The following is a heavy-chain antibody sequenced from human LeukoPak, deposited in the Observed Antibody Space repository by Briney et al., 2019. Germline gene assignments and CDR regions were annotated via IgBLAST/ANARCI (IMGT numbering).Heavy chain of an antibody. J-gene: IGHJ4*02. V-gene: IGHV1-69*05. D-gene: IGHD6-19*01. CDR2: IIPIFGTA. CDR3: ARPAAGRIGVAVFDH. CDR1: GGTFSSYA. Sequence: SSVKVSCKASGGTFSSYAISWVRQAPGQGLEWMGGIIPIFGTANYAQKFQGRVTITTDESTSTAYMELSSLRSEDTAVYYCARPAAGRIGVAVFDHWGQGTLVTVSS.